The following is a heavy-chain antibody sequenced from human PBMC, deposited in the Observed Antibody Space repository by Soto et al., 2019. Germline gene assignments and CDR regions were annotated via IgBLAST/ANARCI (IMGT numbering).Heavy chain of an antibody. Sequence: ASETLSLTCSVSGGSISSGDYYGNWIRQSPGKGLEWIGSIFYTGKTHYNPSLKSQLTISVDASKNEFSLRLSSVTAADTALYYCARTEDGYNTNFEYWGQGALVTVSS. CDR1: GGSISSGDYY. CDR3: ARTEDGYNTNFEY. CDR2: IFYTGKT. V-gene: IGHV4-30-4*01. D-gene: IGHD5-18*01. J-gene: IGHJ4*02.